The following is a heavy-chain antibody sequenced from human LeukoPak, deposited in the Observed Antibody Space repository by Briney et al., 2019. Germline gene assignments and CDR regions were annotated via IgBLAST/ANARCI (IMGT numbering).Heavy chain of an antibody. CDR1: GYSFTSYW. Sequence: GESLKISCKGSGYSFTSYWIGWVRQVPGKGLEWMGIIYPGDADTRYSPSFQGQVTISADKSISTAYLQWSSLKASDTAMYYCARHYRGGDDILTGYYLKPLYDWFDPWGQGTLVTVSS. V-gene: IGHV5-51*01. D-gene: IGHD3-9*01. CDR2: IYPGDADT. J-gene: IGHJ5*02. CDR3: ARHYRGGDDILTGYYLKPLYDWFDP.